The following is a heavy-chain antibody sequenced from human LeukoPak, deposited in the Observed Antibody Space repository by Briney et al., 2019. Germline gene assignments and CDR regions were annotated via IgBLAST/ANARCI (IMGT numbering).Heavy chain of an antibody. Sequence: GGSLRLSCAASGFTFSSYSMNWVRQAPGKGLEWVSYVNTGGTISYADSVKGRFTISRDNAKNTLYLQMNSLRAEDTAVYYCARAFYGDTFDIWGQGTMVTVSS. CDR2: VNTGGTI. CDR3: ARAFYGDTFDI. D-gene: IGHD4-17*01. V-gene: IGHV3-48*04. CDR1: GFTFSSYS. J-gene: IGHJ3*02.